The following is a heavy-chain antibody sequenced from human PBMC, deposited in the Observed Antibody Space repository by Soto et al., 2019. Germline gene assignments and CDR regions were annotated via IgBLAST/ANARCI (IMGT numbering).Heavy chain of an antibody. D-gene: IGHD2-21*02. CDR3: ARHSGQGLDCGGDCYSFDY. J-gene: IGHJ4*02. V-gene: IGHV5-51*01. CDR1: GYSFTSYW. CDR2: IYPGDSDT. Sequence: PGESLKISCQGSGYSFTSYWIGWVRQMPGKGLEWMGIIYPGDSDTRYSPSFQGQVTISADKSISTAYLQWSSLKASDTAMYYCARHSGQGLDCGGDCYSFDYWGQGTLVTVSS.